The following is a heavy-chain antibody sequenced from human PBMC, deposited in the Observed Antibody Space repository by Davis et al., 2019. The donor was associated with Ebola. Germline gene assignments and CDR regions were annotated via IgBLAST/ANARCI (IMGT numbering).Heavy chain of an antibody. Sequence: HTGGSLRLSCAASGFTFSSYWMHWVRQGPGKGLMWVSRIKTDGSSTNYADSVKGRFTISRDNAKNTVYLHMNSLRVEDTALYYCGRGGYGVKMVDNWGQGTLVTVSS. CDR3: GRGGYGVKMVDN. CDR2: IKTDGSST. V-gene: IGHV3-74*01. J-gene: IGHJ4*02. CDR1: GFTFSSYW. D-gene: IGHD4-17*01.